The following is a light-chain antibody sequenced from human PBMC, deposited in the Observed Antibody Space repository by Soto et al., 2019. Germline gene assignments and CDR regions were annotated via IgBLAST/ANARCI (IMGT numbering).Light chain of an antibody. CDR3: ASYTSSSTSVI. Sequence: QSVLTQPASVSGSPGRSITISCTGTSSDVGGYKYVSWYQQHPDKAPKLIIVEVSNRPSGISSRFSGSKSGNTASLTISGLQAEDEADYYCASYTSSSTSVIFGRGTKLTVL. CDR2: EVS. J-gene: IGLJ2*01. CDR1: SSDVGGYKY. V-gene: IGLV2-14*01.